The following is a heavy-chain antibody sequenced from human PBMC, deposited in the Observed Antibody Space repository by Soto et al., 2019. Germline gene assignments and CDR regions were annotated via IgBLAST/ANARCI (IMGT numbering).Heavy chain of an antibody. CDR1: GYTFTSYG. CDR2: ISAYNGNT. CDR3: ARDRRSFIAARPFDY. D-gene: IGHD6-6*01. J-gene: IGHJ4*02. Sequence: ASVKVSCKASGYTFTSYGISWVRQAPGQGLEWMGWISAYNGNTNYAQKLQGRVTMTTDTSTSTAYMELRSLRSDDTALYYCARDRRSFIAARPFDYWGQGTLVTVSS. V-gene: IGHV1-18*01.